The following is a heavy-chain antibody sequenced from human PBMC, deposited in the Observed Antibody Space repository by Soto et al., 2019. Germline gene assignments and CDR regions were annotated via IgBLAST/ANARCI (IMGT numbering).Heavy chain of an antibody. D-gene: IGHD3-22*01. CDR3: ARSPDSSGYYPNPDY. Sequence: SETLSLTCAVSGGSISSSNLWSWVRQPPGKGLEWIGEIYHSGSTNYNPSLKSRVTISVDKSKNQFSLKLSSVTAADTAVYYCARSPDSSGYYPNPDYWGQGTLVTVSS. J-gene: IGHJ4*02. CDR2: IYHSGST. CDR1: GGSISSSNL. V-gene: IGHV4-4*02.